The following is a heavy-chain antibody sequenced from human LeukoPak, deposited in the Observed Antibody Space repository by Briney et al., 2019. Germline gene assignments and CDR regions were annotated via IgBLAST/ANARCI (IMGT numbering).Heavy chain of an antibody. Sequence: SVKVSCKASGGTFSSYAISWVRQAHGQGLEWMGGIIPIFGTANYGQKFQGRVTITADRSTSTSYIQLSSLRCEDTAVYYCARDLCSGGSCYSRGGNYFDYWGQGTLVTVSS. V-gene: IGHV1-69*13. D-gene: IGHD2-15*01. CDR1: GGTFSSYA. CDR3: ARDLCSGGSCYSRGGNYFDY. CDR2: IIPIFGTA. J-gene: IGHJ4*02.